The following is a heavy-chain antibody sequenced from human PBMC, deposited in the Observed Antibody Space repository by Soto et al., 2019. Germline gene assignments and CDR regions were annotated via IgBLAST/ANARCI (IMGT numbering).Heavy chain of an antibody. Sequence: QVPMVQSGAAVKKPESSVKVSCKAPGGTFSTYAISWVRQDPGQGLEWMGGIIPMFGTANYAQRFQDRVTITADESTNPVSMELCTLRFEDTAVYFCVSAIHVSRIRINFGNSGWGLGPPGSVTS. CDR3: VSAIHVSRIRINFGNSG. CDR2: IIPMFGTA. D-gene: IGHD1-1*01. CDR1: GGTFSTYA. J-gene: IGHJ1*01. V-gene: IGHV1-69*12.